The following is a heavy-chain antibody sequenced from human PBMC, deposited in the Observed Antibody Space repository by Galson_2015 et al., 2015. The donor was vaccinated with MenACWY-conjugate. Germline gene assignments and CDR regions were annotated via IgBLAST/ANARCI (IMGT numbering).Heavy chain of an antibody. J-gene: IGHJ6*02. V-gene: IGHV1-3*01. Sequence: SVKVSCKASGYTFTRYTIHWVRQAPGQRLEWMGWINAGNGNTEYSQKFQGRVTITRDTSASTAYMVMSSLRSEDTAVYYCARGARSLTSHYGMDVWGRGTTVAVSS. CDR1: GYTFTRYT. CDR2: INAGNGNT. CDR3: ARGARSLTSHYGMDV. D-gene: IGHD2-15*01.